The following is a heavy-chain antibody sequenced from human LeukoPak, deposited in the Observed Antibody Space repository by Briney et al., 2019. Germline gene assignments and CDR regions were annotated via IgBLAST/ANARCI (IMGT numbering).Heavy chain of an antibody. CDR3: ARERTGDYVPLDY. Sequence: PGGSLRLSCAAPGFTFSSYSMNWVRQAPGKGLEWVSSISSSSSYIYYADSVKGRFTISRDNAKNSLYLQMNSLRAEDTAVYYCARERTGDYVPLDYWGQGTLVTVSS. V-gene: IGHV3-21*01. D-gene: IGHD4-17*01. CDR2: ISSSSSYI. CDR1: GFTFSSYS. J-gene: IGHJ4*02.